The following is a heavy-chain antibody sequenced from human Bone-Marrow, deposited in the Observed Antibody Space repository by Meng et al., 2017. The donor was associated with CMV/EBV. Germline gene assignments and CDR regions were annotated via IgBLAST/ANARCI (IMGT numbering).Heavy chain of an antibody. CDR1: GFTVSSNY. Sequence: GGSLRLSCAASGFTVSSNYMSWVRQAPGKGLEWVSAISGSGGSTYYADSVKGRFTISRDNSKNTLYLQMNSLRAEDTAVYYCATSGWGADYFDYWGQGTLVTVSS. V-gene: IGHV3-23*01. CDR2: ISGSGGST. J-gene: IGHJ4*02. D-gene: IGHD6-19*01. CDR3: ATSGWGADYFDY.